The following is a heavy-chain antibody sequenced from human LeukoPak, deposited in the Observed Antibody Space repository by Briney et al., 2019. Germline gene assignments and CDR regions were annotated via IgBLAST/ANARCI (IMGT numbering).Heavy chain of an antibody. D-gene: IGHD2-15*01. J-gene: IGHJ6*02. CDR3: ARVVVVAATGRDYYYYGMDV. CDR2: IYYSGST. CDR1: GGSISSYY. Sequence: SETLSLTCTVSGGSISSYYWSWIRQPPGKGLEWIGYIYYSGSTNYNPSLKSRVTISVDTSKNQFSLKLSSVTAADTAVYHCARVVVVAATGRDYYYYGMDVWGQGTTVTVSS. V-gene: IGHV4-59*01.